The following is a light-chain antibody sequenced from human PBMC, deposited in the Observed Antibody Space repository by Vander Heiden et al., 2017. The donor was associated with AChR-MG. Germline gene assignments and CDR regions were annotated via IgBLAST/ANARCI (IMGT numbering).Light chain of an antibody. V-gene: IGKV3-11*01. CDR3: QQRSNGHPVLYT. CDR1: QSVSSY. J-gene: IGKJ2*01. Sequence: EIVLTQSPATLSLSPGERATLSCRASQSVSSYLAWYQQKPGQAPRLLIYDASNRATGIPARFSGSGSGTDFTLTISSLEPEEFAVYYCQQRSNGHPVLYTFGQGTKLEIK. CDR2: DAS.